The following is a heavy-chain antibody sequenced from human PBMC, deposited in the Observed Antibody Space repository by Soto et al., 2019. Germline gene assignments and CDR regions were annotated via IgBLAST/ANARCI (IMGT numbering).Heavy chain of an antibody. V-gene: IGHV3-23*01. CDR3: AKARVVPAALVDV. Sequence: GSLRISCAASGFNFNSYGNSRVRPAPGKGLEWVSTISGSGITTYYADSVKGRSTISRDNSKNMMYLQMNSLSVEDTAVYYCAKARVVPAALVDVWGQGTTVTVSS. CDR2: ISGSGITT. J-gene: IGHJ6*02. D-gene: IGHD2-2*01. CDR1: GFNFNSYG.